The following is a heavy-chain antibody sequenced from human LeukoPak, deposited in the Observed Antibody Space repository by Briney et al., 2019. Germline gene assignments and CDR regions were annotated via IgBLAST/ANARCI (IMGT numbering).Heavy chain of an antibody. CDR2: IYYSGST. CDR3: ARRGYSENFDY. J-gene: IGHJ4*02. Sequence: SETLSLTCTVSGGSISSSSYYWGWIRQPPGKGLEWIGSIYYSGSTYYNPSLKSRVTISVDTSKNQFSLKLSSVTAADTAVYYCARRGYSENFDYWGQGTLVTVS. D-gene: IGHD5-12*01. V-gene: IGHV4-39*01. CDR1: GGSISSSSYY.